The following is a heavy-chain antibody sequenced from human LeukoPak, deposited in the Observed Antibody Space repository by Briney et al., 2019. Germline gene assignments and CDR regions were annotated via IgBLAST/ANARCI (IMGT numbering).Heavy chain of an antibody. D-gene: IGHD2-15*01. V-gene: IGHV4-59*11. CDR2: ISNSGST. J-gene: IGHJ6*03. CDR1: GGPIISHY. Sequence: PSETLSLTCTVSGGPIISHYWTWIRQAPVKGLEWIGDISNSGSTSYKPSLNTRVIISIDRYKNKFPLKLSAVTAADTVMYYCGRDALVGHYSYYYMDVWGKGTTVTVSS. CDR3: GRDALVGHYSYYYMDV.